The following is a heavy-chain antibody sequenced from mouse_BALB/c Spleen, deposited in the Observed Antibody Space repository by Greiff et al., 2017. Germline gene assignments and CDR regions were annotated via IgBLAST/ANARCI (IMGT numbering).Heavy chain of an antibody. D-gene: IGHD1-2*01. V-gene: IGHV5-4*02. Sequence: EVQVVESGGGLVKPGGSLKLSCAASGFTFSDYYMYWVRQTPEKRLEWVATISDGGSYTYYPDSVKGRFTISRDNAKNNLYLQMSSLKSEDTAMYYCARALITTAGVDYWGQGTTLTVSS. CDR1: GFTFSDYY. J-gene: IGHJ2*01. CDR2: ISDGGSYT. CDR3: ARALITTAGVDY.